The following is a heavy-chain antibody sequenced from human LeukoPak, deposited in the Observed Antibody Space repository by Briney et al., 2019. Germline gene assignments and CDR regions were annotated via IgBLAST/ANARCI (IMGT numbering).Heavy chain of an antibody. CDR3: ARDAPYDSSGYVPNANYFDY. D-gene: IGHD3-22*01. CDR2: INPNSGGT. J-gene: IGHJ4*02. V-gene: IGHV1-2*06. CDR1: GYTFTAYC. Sequence: ASVKVSCKASGYTFTAYCMHWVRQAPGQGLEWMGRINPNSGGTNYALNFQGRVTMTRDTSISTAYMELSRLRSDDTAVYYCARDAPYDSSGYVPNANYFDYWGQGTLVTVSS.